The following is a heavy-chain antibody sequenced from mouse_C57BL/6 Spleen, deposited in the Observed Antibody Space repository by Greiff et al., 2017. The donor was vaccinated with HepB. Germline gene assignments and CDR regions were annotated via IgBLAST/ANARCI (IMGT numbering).Heavy chain of an antibody. CDR2: IRNKANGYTT. CDR1: GFTFTDYY. V-gene: IGHV7-3*01. J-gene: IGHJ1*03. Sequence: EVKVEESGGGLVQPGGSLSLSCAASGFTFTDYYMSWVRQPPGKALEWLGFIRNKANGYTTEYSASVKGRFTISRDNSQSILYLQMNALRAEDSATYYCARTPSYYGSYFDVWGTGTTVTVSS. CDR3: ARTPSYYGSYFDV. D-gene: IGHD1-1*01.